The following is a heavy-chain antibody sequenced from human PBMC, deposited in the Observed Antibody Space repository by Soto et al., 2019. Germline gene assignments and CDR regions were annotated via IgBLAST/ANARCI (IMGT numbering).Heavy chain of an antibody. V-gene: IGHV3-48*03. Sequence: DEQLVESGGGLVQPGGSLRLSCAASGFSFRGFGMNWVRQAPGKGLEWLSYITASGTVTHYADSVKGRFTISRDNAKNSLFLHMSSLRADDTAIYYCARAMIIVEYGMDIWGQGTAVTVSS. CDR3: ARAMIIVEYGMDI. J-gene: IGHJ6*02. D-gene: IGHD3-22*01. CDR2: ITASGTVT. CDR1: GFSFRGFG.